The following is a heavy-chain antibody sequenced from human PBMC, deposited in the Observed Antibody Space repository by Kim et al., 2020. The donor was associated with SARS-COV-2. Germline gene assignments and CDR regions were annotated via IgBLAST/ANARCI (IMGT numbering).Heavy chain of an antibody. V-gene: IGHV1-3*01. J-gene: IGHJ4*02. CDR3: ARGRYSGYDERAFFDY. D-gene: IGHD5-12*01. Sequence: KYSQKFKGRVTITRDTAASTAYMELSSLRCEDTAVYYCARGRYSGYDERAFFDYWGQGTLVTVSS.